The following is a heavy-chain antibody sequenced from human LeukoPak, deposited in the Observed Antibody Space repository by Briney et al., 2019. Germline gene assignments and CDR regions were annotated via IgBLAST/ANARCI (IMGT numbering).Heavy chain of an antibody. J-gene: IGHJ4*02. CDR1: GFTFGDYA. Sequence: GGSLRLSCTGSGFTFGDYAMSWFRQAPGKGLEWVAFVRSTAYGGTIEYAASVKGRLIISRDDSTSIAYLQMNSLKTEDTAVYFCSKGGYDRSGYYSVFGYWGQGTLVTVSS. CDR3: SKGGYDRSGYYSVFGY. CDR2: VRSTAYGGTI. D-gene: IGHD3-22*01. V-gene: IGHV3-49*03.